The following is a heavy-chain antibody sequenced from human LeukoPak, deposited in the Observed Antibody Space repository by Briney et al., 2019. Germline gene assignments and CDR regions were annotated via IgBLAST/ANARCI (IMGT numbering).Heavy chain of an antibody. Sequence: GGSLRLSCAASGFTFSNHAMRWVRQAPGKGLEWVSSISGSGVSTYYADSVKGRFTISRDNSKNTLNLQMASLRVEDTAVYYCAKRSGTNYYFDYWGQGTLVTVSS. V-gene: IGHV3-23*01. J-gene: IGHJ4*02. CDR1: GFTFSNHA. D-gene: IGHD2-2*01. CDR2: ISGSGVST. CDR3: AKRSGTNYYFDY.